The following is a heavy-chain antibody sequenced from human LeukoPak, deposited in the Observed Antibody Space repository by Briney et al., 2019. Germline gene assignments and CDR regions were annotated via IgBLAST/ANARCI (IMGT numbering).Heavy chain of an antibody. CDR2: IKSKTNGETR. CDR1: GFTLSNAW. V-gene: IGHV3-15*01. D-gene: IGHD6-13*01. J-gene: IGHJ6*04. CDR3: ARPLFSSWYGVMDV. Sequence: GGSLRLSCAASGFTLSNAWMNWVRQAPGKGLEWVGLIKSKTNGETRDYAAPVKGRFTISRDDSDNTLYLQMNSLRGEDTAVYYCARPLFSSWYGVMDVWGKGTTVTISS.